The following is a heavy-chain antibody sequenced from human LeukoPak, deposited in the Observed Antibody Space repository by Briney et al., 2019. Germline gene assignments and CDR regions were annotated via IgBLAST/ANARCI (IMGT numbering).Heavy chain of an antibody. V-gene: IGHV2-70*16. Sequence: TLSLTCTVSGVSISSSYWSWIRQPPGKALEWLARIDWDDDKFYNTSLKTRLTISKDTSKNQVVLTLTNMDPVDTATYYCARIVSANCYGDYWGQGTLVTVSS. CDR1: GVSISSSYW. D-gene: IGHD2-2*01. CDR3: ARIVSANCYGDY. J-gene: IGHJ4*02. CDR2: IDWDDDK.